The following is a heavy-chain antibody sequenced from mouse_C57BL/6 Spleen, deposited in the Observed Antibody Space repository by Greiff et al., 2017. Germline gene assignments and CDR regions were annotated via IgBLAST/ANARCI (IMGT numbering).Heavy chain of an antibody. V-gene: IGHV1-53*01. CDR1: GYTFTSYW. CDR3: ARGGYYGSSYEWAMDY. D-gene: IGHD1-1*01. Sequence: QVHVKQPGTELVKPGASVKLSCKASGYTFTSYWMHWVKQRPGQGLEWIGNINPSNGGTNYNEKFKSKATLTVDKSSSTAYMQLSSLTSEDSAVYYCARGGYYGSSYEWAMDYWGQGTSVTVSS. CDR2: INPSNGGT. J-gene: IGHJ4*01.